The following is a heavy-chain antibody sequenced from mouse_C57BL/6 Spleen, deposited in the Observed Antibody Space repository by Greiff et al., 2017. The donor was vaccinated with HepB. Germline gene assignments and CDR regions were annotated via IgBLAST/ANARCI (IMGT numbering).Heavy chain of an antibody. D-gene: IGHD1-1*01. CDR3: ADYGSSYDAMDY. CDR1: GYTFTSYW. V-gene: IGHV1-55*01. CDR2: IYPGSGST. J-gene: IGHJ4*01. Sequence: QVQLQQPGAELVKPGASVKMSCKASGYTFTSYWITWVKQRPGQGLEWIGDIYPGSGSTNYNEKFKSKATLTVDTSSSTAYMQLSSLTSEDSAVYDCADYGSSYDAMDYWGQGTSVTVSA.